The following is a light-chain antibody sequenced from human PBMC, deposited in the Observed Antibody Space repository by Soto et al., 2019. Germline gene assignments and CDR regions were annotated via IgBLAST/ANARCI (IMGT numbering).Light chain of an antibody. CDR3: QQYGSSPYT. J-gene: IGKJ2*01. CDR1: QSVSSSY. Sequence: EFVLTQSPGTLSLSPGERATLSCRASQSVSSSYFAWYQQKPGQAPRLLIYGASSRTTGIPDRFSGSGSGTDFTLTISRLEPEDFAVYYCQQYGSSPYTVGQGTKLEIK. CDR2: GAS. V-gene: IGKV3-20*01.